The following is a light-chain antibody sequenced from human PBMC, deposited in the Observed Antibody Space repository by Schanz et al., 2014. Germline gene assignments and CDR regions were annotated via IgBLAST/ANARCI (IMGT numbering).Light chain of an antibody. CDR2: DVS. J-gene: IGLJ3*02. CDR3: CPYASDRTWV. V-gene: IGLV2-14*03. Sequence: QSALTQPASVSGSPGQSITISCTGTSSDVGGYNYVSWYQQHPGQAPKLMIYDVSIRPSGVSNRFSASKSGNTASLTIFGLQTEDEADYHCCPYASDRTWVFGGGTKVTVL. CDR1: SSDVGGYNY.